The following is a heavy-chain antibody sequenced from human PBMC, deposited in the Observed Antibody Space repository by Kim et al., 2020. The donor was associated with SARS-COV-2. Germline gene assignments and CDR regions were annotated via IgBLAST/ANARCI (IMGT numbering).Heavy chain of an antibody. CDR3: ARRHYYDSSGYDP. J-gene: IGHJ5*02. V-gene: IGHV4-38-2*02. Sequence: SETLSLTCTVSGYSISSGYYWGWIRQPPGKGLEWIGSIYHSGSTYYNPSLKSRVTISVDTSKNQFSLKLSSVTAADTAVYYCARRHYYDSSGYDPWGQGT. CDR1: GYSISSGYY. D-gene: IGHD3-22*01. CDR2: IYHSGST.